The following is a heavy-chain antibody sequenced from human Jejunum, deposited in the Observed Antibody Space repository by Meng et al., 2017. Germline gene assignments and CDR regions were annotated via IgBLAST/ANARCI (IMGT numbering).Heavy chain of an antibody. D-gene: IGHD6-13*01. CDR3: ARGGFFEAAAANLIDS. J-gene: IGHJ4*02. Sequence: LQLQEPGPGLVKPSETLSLTRTVSGGSISNSNYYWGWIRQPPGKGLEWIGYIYYSGSTNYNPSLKSRVTISVDTSKNQFSLKLSSVTAADTAVYYCARGGFFEAAAANLIDSWGQGTLVTVSS. CDR2: IYYSGST. V-gene: IGHV4-61*05. CDR1: GGSISNSNYY.